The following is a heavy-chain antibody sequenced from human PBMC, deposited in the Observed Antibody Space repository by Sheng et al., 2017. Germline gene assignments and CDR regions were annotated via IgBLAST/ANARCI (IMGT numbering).Heavy chain of an antibody. CDR1: GGSISSYY. Sequence: QVQLQESGPGLVKPSETLSLTCTVSGGSISSYYWSWIRQPPGEGLEWIGHIYYSGSTKYNPSLKSRVTISIDTSKTQFSLKLSSVTAADTAVYYCARDKVVPAATVGYYYGMDVWGQGTTVTVSS. CDR2: IYYSGST. J-gene: IGHJ6*02. D-gene: IGHD2-2*01. V-gene: IGHV4-59*01. CDR3: ARDKVVPAATVGYYYGMDV.